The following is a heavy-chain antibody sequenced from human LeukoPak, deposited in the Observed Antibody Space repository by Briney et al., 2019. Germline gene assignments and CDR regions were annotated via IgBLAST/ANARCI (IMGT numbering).Heavy chain of an antibody. CDR1: GYTFTGYY. V-gene: IGHV1-2*02. CDR3: ARASTLGSEGDWFDP. J-gene: IGHJ5*02. Sequence: ASVKVSCKASGYTFTGYYIHWVRQAPGQGLEWMGWINPNSGGTNFAQRFQGRVTMTRDTSISTAYMELSRLRSDDTAVYYCARASTLGSEGDWFDPWGQGTLVTVSS. CDR2: INPNSGGT. D-gene: IGHD1-26*01.